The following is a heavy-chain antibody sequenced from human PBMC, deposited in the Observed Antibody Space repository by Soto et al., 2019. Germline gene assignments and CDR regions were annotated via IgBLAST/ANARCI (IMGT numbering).Heavy chain of an antibody. J-gene: IGHJ5*02. CDR2: ISWDDDK. CDR3: AHRQRTVVGGAPVDL. D-gene: IGHD2-15*01. V-gene: IGHV2-5*02. CDR1: GVSLTTSGVG. Sequence: QITLRESGPPLVQPTQTLTLTCTLSGVSLTTSGVGVGWIRQPPGKALEWLALISWDDDKRFSPSLKSRLAITRDTSKNQVVMTMTDMAPVDTAIYYCAHRQRTVVGGAPVDLWGQGSQVTDSS.